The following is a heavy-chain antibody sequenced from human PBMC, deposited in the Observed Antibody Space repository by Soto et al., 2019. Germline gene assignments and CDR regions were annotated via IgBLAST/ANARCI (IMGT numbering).Heavy chain of an antibody. CDR3: ARDPNCTNGVCSNWFDP. Sequence: ASVKVSCKASGYTFTSYGISWVRQAPGQGLEWMGWISAYNGNTNYAQKLQGRVTMTTDTSTSTAYMELRSLRSDDTAVYYCARDPNCTNGVCSNWFDPWGQGTLVTVSS. V-gene: IGHV1-18*01. CDR1: GYTFTSYG. CDR2: ISAYNGNT. J-gene: IGHJ5*02. D-gene: IGHD2-8*01.